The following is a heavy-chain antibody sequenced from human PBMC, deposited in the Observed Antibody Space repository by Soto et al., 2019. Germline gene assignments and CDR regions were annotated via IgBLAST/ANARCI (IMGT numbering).Heavy chain of an antibody. V-gene: IGHV3-21*01. CDR2: ISSSSSYI. J-gene: IGHJ4*02. Sequence: EVQLVESGGGLVKPGGSLRLSCAASGFTFSSYSMNWVRQAPGKGLEWVSSISSSSSYIYYADSVKGRFTISRDNAKNSLYLQMNSLSAEDTGVYYCARETDSGSFHWGQGTLVTVSS. CDR1: GFTFSSYS. CDR3: ARETDSGSFH. D-gene: IGHD1-26*01.